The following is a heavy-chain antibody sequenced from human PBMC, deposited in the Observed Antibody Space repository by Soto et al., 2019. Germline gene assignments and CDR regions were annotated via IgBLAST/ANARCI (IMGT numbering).Heavy chain of an antibody. CDR3: AKDIGSSCWYWYASHDY. V-gene: IGHV3-30*18. J-gene: IGHJ4*01. CDR2: ISYDGSNK. Sequence: PGGSLRLSCAASGFTFSSYGMHWVRQAPGKGLEWVAVISYDGSNKYYADSVKGRFTISRDNSKNTLYLQMNSLRAEDTVVYYCAKDIGSSCWYWYASHDYCVHGRRFTDSS. D-gene: IGHD6-13*01. CDR1: GFTFSSYG.